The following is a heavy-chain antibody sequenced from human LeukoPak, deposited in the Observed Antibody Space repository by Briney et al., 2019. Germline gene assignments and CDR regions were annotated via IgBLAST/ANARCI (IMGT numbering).Heavy chain of an antibody. J-gene: IGHJ3*02. V-gene: IGHV4-59*01. CDR2: IYYSGST. CDR1: GGSISSYY. Sequence: SETLSLMCTVSGGSISSYYWSWIRQPPGKGLEWIGYIYYSGSTNYNPSLKSRVTISVDTSKNQFSLKLSSVTAADTAVYYCAGGYSSSWYMANNAFDIWGQGTMVTVSS. D-gene: IGHD6-13*01. CDR3: AGGYSSSWYMANNAFDI.